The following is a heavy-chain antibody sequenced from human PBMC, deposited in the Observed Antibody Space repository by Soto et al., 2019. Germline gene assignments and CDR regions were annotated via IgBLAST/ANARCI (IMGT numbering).Heavy chain of an antibody. Sequence: QVQLVESGGGVVQPGRSLRLSCAASGFTFSSYGMHWVRQAPGKGLEWVAVISYDGSNKYYADSVKGRFTISRDNSKNTLYLQMNSLRAEDTAVYYCAKDXXXXGXXXXXXPFIDYWGQGTLVTVSS. CDR2: ISYDGSNK. J-gene: IGHJ4*02. CDR1: GFTFSSYG. CDR3: AKDXXXXGXXXXXXPFIDY. V-gene: IGHV3-30*18.